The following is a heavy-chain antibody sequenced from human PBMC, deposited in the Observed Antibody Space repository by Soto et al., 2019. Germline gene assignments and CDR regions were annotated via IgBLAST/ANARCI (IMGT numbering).Heavy chain of an antibody. J-gene: IGHJ6*02. D-gene: IGHD3-3*01. CDR3: AQLWSGYFIPGYYSYGLDV. Sequence: ASVKVSCKASGYTFTSYGISWVRQAPGQGLEWMGWISAYNGNTNYAQKLQGRVTMTTDTSTSTAYMELRSLRSDDTAVYYCAQLWSGYFIPGYYSYGLDVWGQGTTVTVSS. V-gene: IGHV1-18*01. CDR2: ISAYNGNT. CDR1: GYTFTSYG.